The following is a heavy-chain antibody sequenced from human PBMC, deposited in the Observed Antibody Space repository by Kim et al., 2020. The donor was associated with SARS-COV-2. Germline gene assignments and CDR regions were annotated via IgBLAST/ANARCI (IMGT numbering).Heavy chain of an antibody. CDR1: GYTLTELS. D-gene: IGHD3-16*02. CDR3: ATPLRLGELSLFDY. Sequence: ASVKVSCKVSGYTLTELSMHWVRQAPGKGLEWMGGFDPEDGETIYAQKFQGRVTMTEDTSTDTAYMELSSLRSEDTAVYYCATPLRLGELSLFDYWGQGTLVTVSS. V-gene: IGHV1-24*01. CDR2: FDPEDGET. J-gene: IGHJ4*02.